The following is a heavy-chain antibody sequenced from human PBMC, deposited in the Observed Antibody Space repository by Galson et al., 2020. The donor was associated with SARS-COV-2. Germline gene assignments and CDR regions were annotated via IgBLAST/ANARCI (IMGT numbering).Heavy chain of an antibody. CDR1: GLNFRDNY. D-gene: IGHD6-13*01. V-gene: IGHV3-11*04. CDR2: FSRSGISI. CDR3: ARETDDYTSSWYDY. Sequence: NSGGSLRLSCAASGLNFRDNYMSWIRQAPGKGLEWLAFFSRSGISIYYASSVEGRFTISRDSAKNSLSLQMNSLRVEDTAVYYCARETDDYTSSWYDYWGQGTLVTVSS. J-gene: IGHJ4*02.